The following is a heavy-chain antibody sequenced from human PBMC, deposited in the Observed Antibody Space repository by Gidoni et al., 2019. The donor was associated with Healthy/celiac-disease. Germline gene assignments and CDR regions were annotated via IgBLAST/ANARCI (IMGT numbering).Heavy chain of an antibody. CDR3: ARGGSVGSGMDV. J-gene: IGHJ6*02. V-gene: IGHV3-33*01. CDR2: IWYDGSNK. CDR1: GFTFRSYG. D-gene: IGHD1-1*01. Sequence: QVQLVESGGGVVQPGRSLRLSCAASGFTFRSYGMHWVRQAPGKGLEWVAVIWYDGSNKYYADSVKGRFTISRDNSKNTLYLQMNSLRAEDTAVYYCARGGSVGSGMDVWGQGTTVTVSS.